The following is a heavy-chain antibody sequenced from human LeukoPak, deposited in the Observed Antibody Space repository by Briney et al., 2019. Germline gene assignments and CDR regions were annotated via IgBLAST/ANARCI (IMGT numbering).Heavy chain of an antibody. CDR2: SYHSGST. J-gene: IGHJ5*02. D-gene: IGHD3-10*01. CDR3: ARDMYGSGSFLPESP. Sequence: PSETLYLTCTVSGVSVSSGSYYWTWIRQPPGKGLEWIGYSYHSGSTMYNPSLKSRVTMSVDKSKNQFSLKLTSVTAADTAVYYCARDMYGSGSFLPESPWGQGTLVTDSS. V-gene: IGHV4-61*01. CDR1: GVSVSSGSYY.